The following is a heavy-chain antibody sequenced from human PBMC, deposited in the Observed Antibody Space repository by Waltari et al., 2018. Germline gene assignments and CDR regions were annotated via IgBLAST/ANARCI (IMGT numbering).Heavy chain of an antibody. V-gene: IGHV4-34*01. D-gene: IGHD3-16*01. CDR2: SNQRGTI. CDR3: ARGGGVILPNYLHFDL. J-gene: IGHJ2*01. CDR1: GGSLDPYF. Sequence: QVQLQQWGAGLLKPSETLSLTCAVYGGSLDPYFWSWFRQSPGKGREWIGESNQRGTINYNPSLRSRVTMSVDRSTKEFSLRLRSITTADTAVYYCARGGGVILPNYLHFDLWGRGTLVTVSS.